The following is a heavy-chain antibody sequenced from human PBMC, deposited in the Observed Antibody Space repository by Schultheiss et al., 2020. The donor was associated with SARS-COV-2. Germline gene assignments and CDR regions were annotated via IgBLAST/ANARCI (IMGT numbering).Heavy chain of an antibody. CDR3: ARGGDNWNYAGFDY. V-gene: IGHV3-53*01. J-gene: IGHJ4*02. D-gene: IGHD1-7*01. CDR2: IYSGGST. Sequence: GGSLRLSCAASGFTFSSYSMNWVRQAPGKGLEWVSVIYSGGSTYYADSVKGRFTISRDNSKNTLYLQMNSLRAEDTAVYYCARGGDNWNYAGFDYWGQGTLVTVSS. CDR1: GFTFSSYS.